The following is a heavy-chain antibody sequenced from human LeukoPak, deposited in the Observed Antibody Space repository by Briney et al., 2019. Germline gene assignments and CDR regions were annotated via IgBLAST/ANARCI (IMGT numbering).Heavy chain of an antibody. V-gene: IGHV4-59*01. J-gene: IGHJ3*02. D-gene: IGHD3-16*02. CDR3: ARDLDYVWGSYRSPYAFDI. CDR1: GASLSRYY. CDR2: IYYSGST. Sequence: SDTLSHTCTVPGASLSRYYLSWIRQPPPKLLPWIAYIYYSGSTNYNPSLKSRVTISVDTSKNQFSLKLSSVTAADTAVYYCARDLDYVWGSYRSPYAFDIWGQGTMVTVSS.